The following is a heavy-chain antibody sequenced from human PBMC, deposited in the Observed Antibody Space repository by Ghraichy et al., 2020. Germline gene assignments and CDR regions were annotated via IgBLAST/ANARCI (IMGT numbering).Heavy chain of an antibody. V-gene: IGHV3-48*02. CDR3: AKAESDYYDSSGYYPDY. J-gene: IGHJ4*02. CDR2: ISSSSSTI. Sequence: GGSLRLSCAASGFTFSSYSMNWVRQAPGKGLEWVSYISSSSSTIYYADSVKGRFTISRDNAKNSLYLQMNSLRDEDTAVYYCAKAESDYYDSSGYYPDYWGQGTLVTVSS. CDR1: GFTFSSYS. D-gene: IGHD3-22*01.